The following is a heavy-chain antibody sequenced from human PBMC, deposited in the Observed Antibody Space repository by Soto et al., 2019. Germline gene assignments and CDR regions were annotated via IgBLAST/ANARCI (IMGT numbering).Heavy chain of an antibody. CDR2: IWYDGSNK. Sequence: QVQLVESRGGVVQPGRSLRLSCETSGFSFSTYGMHWVRQAPGKGLDWVAVIWYDGSNKYYADSVKGRFTVSRDNSKNALYLQMNSLRAEDTAVYYCARAVGPFDYWGQGTLVTVSS. CDR3: ARAVGPFDY. CDR1: GFSFSTYG. J-gene: IGHJ4*02. V-gene: IGHV3-33*01. D-gene: IGHD1-26*01.